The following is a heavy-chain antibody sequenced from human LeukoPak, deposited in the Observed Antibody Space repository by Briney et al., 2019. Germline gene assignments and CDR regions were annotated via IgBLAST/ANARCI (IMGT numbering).Heavy chain of an antibody. J-gene: IGHJ4*02. CDR3: AKSAVSTTSCHSIDY. Sequence: GGSLRLSCAASGFTFSSYAMSWVRQAPGKGLEWVSAISGSGGSTYYADSVKGRFTISRDNSKNTLYLQMNSLRAEDTAVYYCAKSAVSTTSCHSIDYWRQGTLVTVSS. D-gene: IGHD2-2*01. V-gene: IGHV3-23*01. CDR1: GFTFSSYA. CDR2: ISGSGGST.